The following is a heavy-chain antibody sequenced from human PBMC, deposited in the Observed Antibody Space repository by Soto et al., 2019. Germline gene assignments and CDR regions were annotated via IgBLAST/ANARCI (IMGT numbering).Heavy chain of an antibody. CDR3: ARHARHLEWLQPSDY. J-gene: IGHJ4*02. CDR1: GGTVSNYP. D-gene: IGHD3-3*01. Sequence: QVQLVQSGAEVKEPGSSVKVSCTASGGTVSNYPISWVRQAPGQGLEWMGGIIPMFGTPNYALKFQGRVTITADESTSTAYMELSSLRYDDTAVYYCARHARHLEWLQPSDYWGQGALVTVSS. CDR2: IIPMFGTP. V-gene: IGHV1-69*01.